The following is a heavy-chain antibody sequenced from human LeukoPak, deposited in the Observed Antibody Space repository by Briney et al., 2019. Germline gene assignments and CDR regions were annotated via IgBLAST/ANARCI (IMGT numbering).Heavy chain of an antibody. CDR2: IRSKANNYAT. D-gene: IGHD3-22*01. V-gene: IGHV3-73*01. CDR3: TRGSYYDSKD. CDR1: GFTFSGSA. Sequence: GGSLRLSCAASGFTFSGSAMHWVRQASGKGLEWVGRIRSKANNYATAYAASVKGRFTISRDDSNNTAYLQMNNLKTEDTAVYYCTRGSYYDSKDWGQGTLVTVSS. J-gene: IGHJ4*02.